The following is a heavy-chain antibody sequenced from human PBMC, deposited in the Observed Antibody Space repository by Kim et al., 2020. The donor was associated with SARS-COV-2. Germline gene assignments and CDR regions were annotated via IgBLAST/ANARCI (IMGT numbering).Heavy chain of an antibody. Sequence: SVKGRFTISRDNSKNTLYLQMNSLRAEDTAVYYCARARRPYYYDSSGYFDYWGQGTLVTVSS. CDR3: ARARRPYYYDSSGYFDY. J-gene: IGHJ4*02. D-gene: IGHD3-22*01. V-gene: IGHV3-30*07.